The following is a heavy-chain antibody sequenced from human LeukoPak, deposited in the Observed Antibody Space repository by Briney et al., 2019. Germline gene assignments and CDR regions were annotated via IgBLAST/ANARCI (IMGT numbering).Heavy chain of an antibody. CDR1: GGSISSYY. CDR2: IYYSGST. CDR3: ASGDYYGSGSYYPFDY. Sequence: SETLSLTCTVSGGSISSYYWSCIRQPPGKGLEWIGYIYYSGSTNYNPSLKSRVTISVDTSKNQFPLKLSSVTAADTAVYYCASGDYYGSGSYYPFDYWGQGTLVTVSS. V-gene: IGHV4-59*01. D-gene: IGHD3-10*01. J-gene: IGHJ4*02.